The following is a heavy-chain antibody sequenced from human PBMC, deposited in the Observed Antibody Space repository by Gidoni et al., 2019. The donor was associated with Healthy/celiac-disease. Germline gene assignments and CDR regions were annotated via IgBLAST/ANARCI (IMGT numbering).Heavy chain of an antibody. CDR3: ASHCSSTSCYHLPYYYYGMDV. Sequence: EVQLVESGGGMVKPGGSLSLSCAASGFTFSSYSMNWVRQAPGKGLEWVSSISSSSSYIYYADSVKGRFTISRDNAKNSLYLQMNSLRAEDTAVYYCASHCSSTSCYHLPYYYYGMDVWGQGTTVTVSS. J-gene: IGHJ6*02. D-gene: IGHD2-2*01. V-gene: IGHV3-21*01. CDR1: GFTFSSYS. CDR2: ISSSSSYI.